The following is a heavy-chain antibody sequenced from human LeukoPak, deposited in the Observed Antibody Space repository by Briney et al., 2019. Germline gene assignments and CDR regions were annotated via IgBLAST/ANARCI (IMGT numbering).Heavy chain of an antibody. CDR1: GYSFTSYW. J-gene: IGHJ4*02. Sequence: GESLKISCKGSGYSFTSYWIGWVRQMPGKGLEWMGIIYPGDSDTRYSPSFQGQVTISADKSISTAYLQWSSLKASDTAMYYCARIRDYDILTGYYSPFDYWGQGTLVTVSS. D-gene: IGHD3-9*01. CDR2: IYPGDSDT. CDR3: ARIRDYDILTGYYSPFDY. V-gene: IGHV5-51*01.